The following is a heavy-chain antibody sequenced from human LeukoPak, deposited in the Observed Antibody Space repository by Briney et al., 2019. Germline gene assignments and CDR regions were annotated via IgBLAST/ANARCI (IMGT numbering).Heavy chain of an antibody. J-gene: IGHJ1*01. CDR2: ISGSGATT. V-gene: IGHV3-23*01. CDR3: AKDYEGSGWNGNFQY. Sequence: GGSLRLSCAASGFMFSAYAMTWVRQAPGKGLEWVSAISGSGATTYYADSVRGRFTISRDNSKNTLDLQMDSLRAEDTAVYYCAKDYEGSGWNGNFQYWGQGTLVTVSS. CDR1: GFMFSAYA. D-gene: IGHD6-19*01.